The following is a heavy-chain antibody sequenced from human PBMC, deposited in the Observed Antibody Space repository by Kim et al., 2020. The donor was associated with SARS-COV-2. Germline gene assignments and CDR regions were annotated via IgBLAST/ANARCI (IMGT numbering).Heavy chain of an antibody. V-gene: IGHV4-34*01. J-gene: IGHJ4*02. CDR3: ARDPHQGIAVYDY. CDR1: GGSFSGYY. Sequence: SETLSLTCAGHGGSFSGYYWSWIRQAPRKGLEWIGEINHSGNTNYNPSLKSRVTMSIDTSKKQFSLKLSSVTAADTAVYYCARDPHQGIAVYDYWGQGTL. CDR2: INHSGNT. D-gene: IGHD6-19*01.